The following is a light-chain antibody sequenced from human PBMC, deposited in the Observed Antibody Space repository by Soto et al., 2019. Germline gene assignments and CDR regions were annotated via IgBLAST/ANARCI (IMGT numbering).Light chain of an antibody. CDR1: SSDVGGYNY. CDR2: DVT. Sequence: QSVLTQPASVSGSPGQSITISCTGTSSDVGGYNYVSWYQQHPGKAPKLMIYDVTNRPSGVSNRFSGSKSGCTASLTISGLQAEDEADYYCSSYTSSSTYVFGTGTKVTVL. V-gene: IGLV2-14*03. CDR3: SSYTSSSTYV. J-gene: IGLJ1*01.